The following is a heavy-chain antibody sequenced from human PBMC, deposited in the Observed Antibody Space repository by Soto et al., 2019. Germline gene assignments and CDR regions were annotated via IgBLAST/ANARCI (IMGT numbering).Heavy chain of an antibody. V-gene: IGHV4-59*08. Sequence: PSETLSLTCTVSGGSISSYYWSWIRQPPGKGVEWIGYIYYSGSTYYNPSLKSRVTISVDTSKNQFSLKLSSVTAADTAVYYCARGGPFTAMALGLDYWGQGTLVTVSS. CDR3: ARGGPFTAMALGLDY. CDR1: GGSISSYY. J-gene: IGHJ4*02. D-gene: IGHD5-18*01. CDR2: IYYSGST.